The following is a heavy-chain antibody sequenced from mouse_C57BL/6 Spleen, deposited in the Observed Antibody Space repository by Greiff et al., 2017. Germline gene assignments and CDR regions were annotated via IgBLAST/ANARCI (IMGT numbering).Heavy chain of an antibody. CDR3: AITTVVDWYFDV. D-gene: IGHD1-1*01. CDR1: GFTFSSYG. V-gene: IGHV5-6*01. CDR2: ISSGGSYT. J-gene: IGHJ1*03. Sequence: EVQLVESGGDLVKPGGSLKLSCAASGFTFSSYGMSWVRQTPDKRLEWVATISSGGSYTYYPDSVKGRFTISRDNAKNTLYLQMSSLKSEDTAMYYCAITTVVDWYFDVWGTGTTVTVSS.